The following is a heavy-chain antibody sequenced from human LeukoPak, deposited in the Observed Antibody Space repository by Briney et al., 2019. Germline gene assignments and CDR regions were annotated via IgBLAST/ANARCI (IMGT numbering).Heavy chain of an antibody. V-gene: IGHV4-34*01. Sequence: SETLSLTCAVYGGSFSGYYWSWIRQPPGKGLEWIGEINHSGSTNYNPSLKSRVTISVDTSKNQFSLKLSSVTAADTAVYYCARARYYDSSGYYPRGAYYYGMDVWGQGTTVTVSS. CDR1: GGSFSGYY. D-gene: IGHD3-22*01. CDR3: ARARYYDSSGYYPRGAYYYGMDV. CDR2: INHSGST. J-gene: IGHJ6*02.